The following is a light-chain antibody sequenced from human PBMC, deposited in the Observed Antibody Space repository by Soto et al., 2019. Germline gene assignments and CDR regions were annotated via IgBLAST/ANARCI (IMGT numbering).Light chain of an antibody. V-gene: IGLV1-44*01. J-gene: IGLJ2*01. CDR3: ATWDDSLNGLI. CDR2: SNN. CDR1: SSNIKTNG. Sequence: QSVLTQPPSASGTPGQRVTISCSGGSSNIKTNGVSWYQQVPGAAPKLLIYSNNQRPSGAPDRFTGSKSGISASLAIAGLQSEDEATYHCATWDDSLNGLIFGGGTKLTVL.